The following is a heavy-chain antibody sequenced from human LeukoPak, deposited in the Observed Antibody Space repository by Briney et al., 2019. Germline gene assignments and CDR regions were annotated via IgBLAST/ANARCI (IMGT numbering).Heavy chain of an antibody. V-gene: IGHV3-23*01. D-gene: IGHD6-13*01. CDR3: AKGFTFSSWPKEKYFDY. Sequence: PGGSLRLSCAASGFTFSSYGMSWVRQAPGKGLEWVSAISGSGGSTYYADSVKGRFTISRDNSKNTLYLQMNSLRAEDTAVYYCAKGFTFSSWPKEKYFDYWGQGTLVTVSS. CDR1: GFTFSSYG. CDR2: ISGSGGST. J-gene: IGHJ4*02.